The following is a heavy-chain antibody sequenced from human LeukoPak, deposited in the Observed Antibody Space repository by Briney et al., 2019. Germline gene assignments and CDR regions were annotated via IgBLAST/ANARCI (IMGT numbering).Heavy chain of an antibody. CDR3: ARDLSGSYHDAFDI. J-gene: IGHJ3*02. CDR2: IYYSGST. V-gene: IGHV4-39*07. CDR1: GGSISSSSYY. Sequence: SEALSLTCTVSGGSISSSSYYWGWICQPPGKGLEWIGSIYYSGSTYYNPSLKSRVTISVDTSKNQFSLKLSSVTAADTAVYYCARDLSGSYHDAFDIWGQGTMVTVSS. D-gene: IGHD1-26*01.